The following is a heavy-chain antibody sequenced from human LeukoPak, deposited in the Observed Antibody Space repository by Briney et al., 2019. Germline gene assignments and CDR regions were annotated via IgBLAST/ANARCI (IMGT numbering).Heavy chain of an antibody. CDR2: ISSSSSYI. D-gene: IGHD3-22*01. Sequence: GSLRLSCAASGFTFSSYSMNWVRQAPGKGLEWVSSISSSSSYIYYADSVKGRFTISRDNAKNSLYLQMNSLRAEDTAVYYCAREITMIVSYAFDIWGLGTMVTVSS. V-gene: IGHV3-21*01. J-gene: IGHJ3*02. CDR3: AREITMIVSYAFDI. CDR1: GFTFSSYS.